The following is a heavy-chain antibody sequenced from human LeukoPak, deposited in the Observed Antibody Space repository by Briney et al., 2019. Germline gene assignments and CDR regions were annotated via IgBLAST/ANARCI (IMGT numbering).Heavy chain of an antibody. V-gene: IGHV3-23*01. Sequence: GGSLRLSCVASGFTFSNYAMSWARQAPGKGLEWVSGISDSGGSTYYADSVKGRFTISRDNSKNTLYLQVNSLRAEDTAVYYCAKDRRISPYWYFEIWGRGTLVTASS. J-gene: IGHJ2*01. D-gene: IGHD3-10*01. CDR1: GFTFSNYA. CDR3: AKDRRISPYWYFEI. CDR2: ISDSGGST.